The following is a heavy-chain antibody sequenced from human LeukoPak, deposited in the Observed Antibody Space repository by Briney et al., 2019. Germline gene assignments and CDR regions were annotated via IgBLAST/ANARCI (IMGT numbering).Heavy chain of an antibody. CDR1: GFTFSNYA. CDR3: ASRGYTVTTPLDY. D-gene: IGHD4-17*01. CDR2: ISGSGGST. Sequence: GGSLRLSCEASGFTFSNYAMSWVRQAPGKGLEWVSDISGSGGSTYYADSVKGRFTISRDNSKNTLYLQMNRLRAEDTAVYYCASRGYTVTTPLDYWGQGTLVTVSS. V-gene: IGHV3-23*01. J-gene: IGHJ4*02.